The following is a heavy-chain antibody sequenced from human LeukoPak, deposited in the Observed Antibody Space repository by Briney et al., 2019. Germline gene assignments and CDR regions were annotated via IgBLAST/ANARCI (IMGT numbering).Heavy chain of an antibody. J-gene: IGHJ5*02. D-gene: IGHD5-18*01. CDR1: GFTFGDYV. Sequence: GGSLRLSCTNSGFTFGDYVMSWVRQAPGKGLEWVGFIRSKAYGGTTEYAASVKGRFSISRDDSKSIAYLQMNSLKAEDTAVYYCTGEGRPGYYWFDPWGQGTLVTVSS. CDR2: IRSKAYGGTT. V-gene: IGHV3-49*04. CDR3: TGEGRPGYYWFDP.